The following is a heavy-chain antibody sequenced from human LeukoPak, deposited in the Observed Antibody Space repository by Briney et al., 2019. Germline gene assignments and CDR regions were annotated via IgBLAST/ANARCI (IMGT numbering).Heavy chain of an antibody. Sequence: GGSLRLSCAASGFTFSSYDMSWVRQAPGEGLEWVSAISGSGGSTYYADSVKGRFTISRDNSKNTLYLQMNSLRAEDTAVYYCAKWSQLDSLDYWGQGTLVTVSS. D-gene: IGHD1-26*01. CDR2: ISGSGGST. CDR3: AKWSQLDSLDY. V-gene: IGHV3-23*01. CDR1: GFTFSSYD. J-gene: IGHJ4*02.